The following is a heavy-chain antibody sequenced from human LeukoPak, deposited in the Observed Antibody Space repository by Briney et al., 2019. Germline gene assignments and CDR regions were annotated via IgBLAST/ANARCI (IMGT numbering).Heavy chain of an antibody. V-gene: IGHV3-11*06. CDR2: ISSSSSYT. J-gene: IGHJ5*02. CDR3: ARDRAMVRGVISFDP. Sequence: GGSLRLSCAASGFTFSDYYMSWIRQAPGKGLEWVSYISSSSSYTNYADSVKGRFTISRDNAKNSLYLQMNSPRAEDTAVYYCARDRAMVRGVISFDPWGQGTLVTVSS. D-gene: IGHD3-10*01. CDR1: GFTFSDYY.